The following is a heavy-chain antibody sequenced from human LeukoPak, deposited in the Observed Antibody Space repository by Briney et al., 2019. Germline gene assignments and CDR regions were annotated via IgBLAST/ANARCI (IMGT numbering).Heavy chain of an antibody. J-gene: IGHJ3*02. CDR3: VKGFDLGYYYDSSGYYRDAFDI. V-gene: IGHV3-9*01. D-gene: IGHD3-22*01. CDR1: GFTFDDYA. Sequence: GRSLRLSCAASGFTFDDYAMHWVRQAPGKGLEWVSGISWNSGSIGYADSVKGRFTISRDNAKNSLYLQMNSLRAEDTALYYCVKGFDLGYYYDSSGYYRDAFDIWGQGTMVTVSS. CDR2: ISWNSGSI.